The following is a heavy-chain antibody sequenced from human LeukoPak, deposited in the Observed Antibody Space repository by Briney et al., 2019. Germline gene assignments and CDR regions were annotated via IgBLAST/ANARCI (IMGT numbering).Heavy chain of an antibody. CDR1: GYTFTSYD. D-gene: IGHD6-13*01. CDR3: ARASGIAAAGDY. V-gene: IGHV1-8*01. CDR2: MNPNSGNT. J-gene: IGHJ4*02. Sequence: ASVKVSCKASGYTFTSYDINWVRQATGQGLEWMGWMNPNSGNTGYAQKFQGRVTMTRNTSISTAYMELSSLRSEDTAVYYCARASGIAAAGDYWGQGTLVTVSS.